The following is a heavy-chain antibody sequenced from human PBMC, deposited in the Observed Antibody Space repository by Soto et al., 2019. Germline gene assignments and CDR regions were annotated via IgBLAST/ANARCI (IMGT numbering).Heavy chain of an antibody. J-gene: IGHJ4*02. CDR1: GGSISSSSYY. CDR2: IYYSGST. D-gene: IGHD3-10*01. Sequence: QPQLQESGPGLVKPSETLSLACTVSGGSISSSSYYWGWIRQPPGKGLEWIGSIYYSGSTYYNPSLKSRVTISVDTSKNQFSLKLSSVTAADTAVYYCASISNYYGSGSPRYYFDYWGQGTLVTVSS. CDR3: ASISNYYGSGSPRYYFDY. V-gene: IGHV4-39*01.